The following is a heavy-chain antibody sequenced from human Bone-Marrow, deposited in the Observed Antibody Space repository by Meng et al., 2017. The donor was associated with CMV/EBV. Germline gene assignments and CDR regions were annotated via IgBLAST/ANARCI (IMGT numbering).Heavy chain of an antibody. CDR2: IVPVVDIS. CDR3: ARGSRYGGKLYYFDY. CDR1: GDTFNSYT. V-gene: IGHV1-69*16. D-gene: IGHD1-26*01. J-gene: IGHJ4*02. Sequence: SVKVSCKASGDTFNSYTFTWVRQAPGQGLEWMGRIVPVVDISKYAQKFQGRVTITTDESTSTAYMELSSLRSEDTAVYYCARGSRYGGKLYYFDYWGQGTLVTVSS.